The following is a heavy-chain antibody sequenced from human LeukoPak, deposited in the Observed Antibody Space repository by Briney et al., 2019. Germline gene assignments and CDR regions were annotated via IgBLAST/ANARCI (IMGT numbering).Heavy chain of an antibody. D-gene: IGHD5-12*01. J-gene: IGHJ5*02. CDR1: GYTFTGYY. Sequence: ASVKVSCKASGYTFTGYYMHWVRQAPGQGLEWMGWINPNSGGTNYAQKFQGRVTMTRDTSISTAYMELSRLRSDDTAVYYCARDWGRYSGYDYNWFDPWGQGTLVTVSS. CDR3: ARDWGRYSGYDYNWFDP. CDR2: INPNSGGT. V-gene: IGHV1-2*02.